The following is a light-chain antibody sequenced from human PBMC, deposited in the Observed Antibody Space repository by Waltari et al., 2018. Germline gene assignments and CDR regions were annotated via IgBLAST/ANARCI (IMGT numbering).Light chain of an antibody. Sequence: DIQMTQSPSSLSASVGDRVTITCRARQGISNYLAWYQQKPGKVPKLLIYAASTLQSGVPSRFSGSGSGTDFTLTISSLQPEDVATYYCQKYNSAPHWTFGQGTKVEIK. V-gene: IGKV1-27*01. CDR3: QKYNSAPHWT. CDR1: QGISNY. J-gene: IGKJ1*01. CDR2: AAS.